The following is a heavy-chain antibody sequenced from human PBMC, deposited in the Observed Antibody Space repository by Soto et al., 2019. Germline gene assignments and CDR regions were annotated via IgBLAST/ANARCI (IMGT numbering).Heavy chain of an antibody. CDR1: GGSISSYY. CDR2: IYYSGST. Sequence: SETLSLTCTVSGGSISSYYWSWIRQPPGKGLEWIGYIYYSGSTNYNPSLKSRVTISVDTSKNQFSLKLSSVTAADTAVYYCARHHPYSNYRGAFDYWGQGTLVTVSS. D-gene: IGHD4-4*01. CDR3: ARHHPYSNYRGAFDY. V-gene: IGHV4-59*08. J-gene: IGHJ4*02.